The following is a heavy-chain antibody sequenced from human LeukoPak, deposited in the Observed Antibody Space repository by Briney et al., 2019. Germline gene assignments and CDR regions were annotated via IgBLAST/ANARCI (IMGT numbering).Heavy chain of an antibody. J-gene: IGHJ4*02. CDR1: GGSISSYY. V-gene: IGHV4-59*01. D-gene: IGHD1-26*01. CDR3: ARGRWELDFDY. CDR2: IYYSGST. Sequence: PSETLSLTCTVSGGSISSYYWSWIRQPPGKGLEWIGYIYYSGSTNYNPSLKSRVTISVDTSKNQFSLKLSSVTAADTAVHYCARGRWELDFDYWGQGTLVTVSS.